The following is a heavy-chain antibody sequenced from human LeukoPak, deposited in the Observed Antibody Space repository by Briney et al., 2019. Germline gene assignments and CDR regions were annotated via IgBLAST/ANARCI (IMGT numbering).Heavy chain of an antibody. J-gene: IGHJ4*02. CDR2: INPDGTTT. CDR3: ARVSIGWYSFDY. Sequence: GRSLRLSCAASGFTFSSYAMHWVRQAPGKGLVWVSRINPDGTTTSYADSVKGRFTISRDNAKDTVYLQMNSLRAEDTAAYYCARVSIGWYSFDYWGQGTLVTVSS. CDR1: GFTFSSYA. V-gene: IGHV3-74*01. D-gene: IGHD6-19*01.